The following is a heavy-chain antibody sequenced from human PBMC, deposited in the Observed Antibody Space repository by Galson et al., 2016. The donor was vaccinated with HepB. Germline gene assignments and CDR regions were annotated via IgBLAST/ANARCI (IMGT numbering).Heavy chain of an antibody. CDR1: GFMFSSYW. Sequence: SLRLSCAASGFMFSSYWIHWVRQAPGKGLVWVSRIDTDGSSTIYADSVKGRFTISGDNAKNTAYVQMNSLRAEDTAVYYCAREPTIFGEVSFDLWGRGTLVTVSS. CDR3: AREPTIFGEVSFDL. V-gene: IGHV3-74*01. D-gene: IGHD3-3*01. CDR2: IDTDGSST. J-gene: IGHJ2*01.